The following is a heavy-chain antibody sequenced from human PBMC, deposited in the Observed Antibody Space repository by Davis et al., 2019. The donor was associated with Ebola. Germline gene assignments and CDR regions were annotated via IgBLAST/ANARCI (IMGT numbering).Heavy chain of an antibody. V-gene: IGHV4-31*03. CDR3: ARVLEPRIYGMDA. D-gene: IGHD1-14*01. CDR1: GGSISSGDYY. Sequence: MPSETLSLTCTVSGGSISSGDYYWSWIRQHPGGGLEWIGYIYNGGTTFYNPSLKSRVTISADTSKNQFSLKLSSVTAADTAVYYCARVLEPRIYGMDAWGQGTTVIVSS. CDR2: IYNGGTT. J-gene: IGHJ6*01.